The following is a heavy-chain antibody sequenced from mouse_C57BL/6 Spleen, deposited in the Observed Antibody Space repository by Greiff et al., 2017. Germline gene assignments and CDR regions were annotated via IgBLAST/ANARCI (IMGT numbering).Heavy chain of an antibody. Sequence: VQLQQSGAELVRPGTSVKVSCKASGYAFTNYLIEWVKQRPGQGLEWIGVINPGSGGTNYNEKFKGKATLTADKSSSTAYMQLSSLTSEDSAVYFCARCSSGFDYWGQGTTLTVSS. V-gene: IGHV1-54*01. CDR1: GYAFTNYL. D-gene: IGHD3-2*02. J-gene: IGHJ2*01. CDR2: INPGSGGT. CDR3: ARCSSGFDY.